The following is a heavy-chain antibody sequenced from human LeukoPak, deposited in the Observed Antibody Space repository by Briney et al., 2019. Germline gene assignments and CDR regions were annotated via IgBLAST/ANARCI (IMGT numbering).Heavy chain of an antibody. J-gene: IGHJ4*02. Sequence: SETLSLTCSVSGGPLNSYYWGWLRQPAGKGLEWLRRIYPIGTTYYSASLKSRLTMSIDTSQDQFFLKFRSVTAADPAVFYLWRQGYTASYYFVAYWSQGTLITVSS. D-gene: IGHD3-10*01. CDR2: IYPIGTT. CDR3: WRQGYTASYYFVAY. V-gene: IGHV4-4*07. CDR1: GGPLNSYY.